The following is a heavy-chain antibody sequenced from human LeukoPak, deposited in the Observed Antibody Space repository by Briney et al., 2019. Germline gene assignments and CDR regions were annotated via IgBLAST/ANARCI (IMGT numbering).Heavy chain of an antibody. D-gene: IGHD6-13*01. V-gene: IGHV3-15*01. Sequence: GGSLRLSCAASGFTFSNAWMSWVRQAPGKGLEWVGRIKSKTDGGTTDYAAPVKGRFTISRDDSKNTLYLQMNSLRAEDTAVYYCAKDPGSSWNHYFDYWGQGTLVTVSS. CDR3: AKDPGSSWNHYFDY. J-gene: IGHJ4*02. CDR2: IKSKTDGGTT. CDR1: GFTFSNAW.